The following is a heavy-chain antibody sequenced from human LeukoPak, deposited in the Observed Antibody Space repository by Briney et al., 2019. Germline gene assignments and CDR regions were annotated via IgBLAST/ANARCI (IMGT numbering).Heavy chain of an antibody. J-gene: IGHJ4*02. D-gene: IGHD2-15*01. CDR1: GYTFTGYY. CDR2: INPSSGGT. Sequence: ASVKVSCKASGYTFTGYYMHWVRQAPGQGLERMGWINPSSGGTNYAQKFQGRVTMTRDTSTSTAYMELRSLRSDDTAVYYCARDALGYCSGGSCSSFDYWGQGTLVTVSS. CDR3: ARDALGYCSGGSCSSFDY. V-gene: IGHV1-2*02.